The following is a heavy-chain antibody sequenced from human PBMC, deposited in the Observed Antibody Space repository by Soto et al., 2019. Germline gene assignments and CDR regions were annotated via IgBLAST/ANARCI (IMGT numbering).Heavy chain of an antibody. V-gene: IGHV1-69*02. CDR3: TLSSWAAEVFDV. D-gene: IGHD6-13*01. CDR1: GGSFSIYT. Sequence: QVQLVQSGVEVKKPGSSVKVSCKAAGGSFSIYTVFWVRQAPGQGLEWMGRIIPMFDIANYAQNFQGRVTVXPXEHPDTCYTEMLNLRAEDTAGDDCTLSSWAAEVFDVWGQGTLVTVSS. J-gene: IGHJ3*01. CDR2: IIPMFDIA.